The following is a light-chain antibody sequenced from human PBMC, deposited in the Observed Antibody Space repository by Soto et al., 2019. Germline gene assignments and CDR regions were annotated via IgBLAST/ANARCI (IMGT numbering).Light chain of an antibody. Sequence: EIVLTQSPTTLSLSPGERATLSCRASQSVSNYFAWYQQKPVQAPRLHIYDASTRAAAIPARFSGSGSGTDFTLTISGLEPQDFAVYYCQQRSYWPLTFGGETKVEIK. CDR3: QQRSYWPLT. CDR2: DAS. CDR1: QSVSNY. J-gene: IGKJ4*01. V-gene: IGKV3-11*01.